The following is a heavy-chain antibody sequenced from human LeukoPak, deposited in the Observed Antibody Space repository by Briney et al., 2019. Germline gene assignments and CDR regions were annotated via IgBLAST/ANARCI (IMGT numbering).Heavy chain of an antibody. CDR2: IYYSGST. V-gene: IGHV4-39*02. D-gene: IGHD6-13*01. CDR1: GGSISSSSYY. Sequence: SETLSLTCTVSGGSISSSSYYWGWIRQPPGEGLEWIGSIYYSGSTYYNPSLKSRVTISVDTSKNQFSLKLSSVTAADTAVYYCAREGLAAAGTSGMDVWGQGTTVTVSS. CDR3: AREGLAAAGTSGMDV. J-gene: IGHJ6*02.